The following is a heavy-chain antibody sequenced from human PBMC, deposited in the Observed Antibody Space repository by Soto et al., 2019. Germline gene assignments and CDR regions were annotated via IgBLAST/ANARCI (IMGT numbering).Heavy chain of an antibody. CDR1: GGSISSGGYS. CDR3: ARVPGP. Sequence: QLQLQESGSGLVKPSQTLSLTCAVSGGSISSGGYSWSWIRQPPGKGLGWIGYIYHSGSTYYNPTLKSRVSLSVDRSKIQFSLKRGSVTAADTAVCYCARVPGPWGLGTLVTVAS. J-gene: IGHJ1*01. CDR2: IYHSGST. V-gene: IGHV4-30-2*01.